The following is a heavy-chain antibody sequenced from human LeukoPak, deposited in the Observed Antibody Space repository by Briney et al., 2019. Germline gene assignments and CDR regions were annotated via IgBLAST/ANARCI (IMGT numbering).Heavy chain of an antibody. V-gene: IGHV5-51*01. D-gene: IGHD2-2*01. CDR2: IYPGDSDT. J-gene: IGHJ4*02. CDR1: GYSFTSYW. Sequence: GESLKISCKGPGYSFTSYWIGWVRQMPGKGLEWMGIIYPGDSDTRYSPSFQGQVTISADKSISTAYLQWSSLKASDTAMYYCARGRVRCSSTSCSFDYWGQGTLVTVSS. CDR3: ARGRVRCSSTSCSFDY.